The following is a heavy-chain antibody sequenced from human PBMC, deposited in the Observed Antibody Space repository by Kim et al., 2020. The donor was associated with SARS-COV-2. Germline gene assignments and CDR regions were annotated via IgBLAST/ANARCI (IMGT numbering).Heavy chain of an antibody. CDR1: GFTFSNYW. D-gene: IGHD6-13*01. CDR2: IKHDGGVK. Sequence: GGSLRLSCAASGFTFSNYWMSWVRQAPGKGLGWVANIKHDGGVKHYVDSVKGRFTISRDNAKNSLDLQMTSLRDEDTAVYYCAREKAAADYWGQGTLVTVSS. CDR3: AREKAAADY. J-gene: IGHJ4*02. V-gene: IGHV3-7*03.